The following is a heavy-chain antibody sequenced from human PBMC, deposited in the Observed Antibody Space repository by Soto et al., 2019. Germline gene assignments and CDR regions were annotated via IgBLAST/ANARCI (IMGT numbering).Heavy chain of an antibody. J-gene: IGHJ5*02. V-gene: IGHV1-8*01. D-gene: IGHD5-18*01. CDR1: GYTFTNND. CDR3: ARMESFGSLNWFDP. CDR2: MNPGSGDT. Sequence: GASVKVSCKASGYTFTNNDVSWVRQATGQGLEWMGWMNPGSGDTGYAQKFQGRVTMTRDISIATAYMELNSLTSEDMAIYYCARMESFGSLNWFDPWGQGTRVTVSA.